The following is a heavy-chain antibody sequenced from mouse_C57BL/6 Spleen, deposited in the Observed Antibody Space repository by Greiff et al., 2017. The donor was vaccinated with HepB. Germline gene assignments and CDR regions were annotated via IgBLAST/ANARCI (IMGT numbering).Heavy chain of an antibody. CDR3: ARDPYGGAMDY. V-gene: IGHV5-4*01. J-gene: IGHJ4*01. D-gene: IGHD1-1*02. Sequence: EVKLVESGGGLVKPGGSLKLSCAASGFTFSSYAMSWVRQTPEKRLEWVATISDGGSYTYYPDNVKGRFTISRDNAKNNLYLQMSHLKSEDTAMYYCARDPYGGAMDYWGQGTSVTVSS. CDR2: ISDGGSYT. CDR1: GFTFSSYA.